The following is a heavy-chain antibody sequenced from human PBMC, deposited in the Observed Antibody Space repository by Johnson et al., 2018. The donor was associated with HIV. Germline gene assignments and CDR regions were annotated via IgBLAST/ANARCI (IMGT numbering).Heavy chain of an antibody. V-gene: IGHV3-33*01. CDR3: ARGLEQWLEIPSDALDV. Sequence: QVQLVESGGGVVQPGRSLRLSCVASGFSINNYGMHWVRQAPGKGLEWVANIKEDGSEKCYVDSVKGRFTISRDNSKNTLYLQMNSLRAEDTALYYCARGLEQWLEIPSDALDVWGQGTMVTVAS. J-gene: IGHJ3*01. CDR2: IKEDGSEK. CDR1: GFSINNYG. D-gene: IGHD6-19*01.